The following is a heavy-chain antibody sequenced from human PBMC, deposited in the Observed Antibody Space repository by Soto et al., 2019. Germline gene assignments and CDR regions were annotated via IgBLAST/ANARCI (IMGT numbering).Heavy chain of an antibody. Sequence: SETLSLSCTVSGGSISSSSYYWGWIRQPPGKGLEWIGSIYYSGSTYYNPSLKSRVTISVDTSKNQFSLKLSSVTAADTAVYYCARSRGPGDTANSYIDNWGQGTLLTVSS. D-gene: IGHD5-18*01. CDR1: GGSISSSSYY. CDR2: IYYSGST. V-gene: IGHV4-39*01. CDR3: ARSRGPGDTANSYIDN. J-gene: IGHJ4*02.